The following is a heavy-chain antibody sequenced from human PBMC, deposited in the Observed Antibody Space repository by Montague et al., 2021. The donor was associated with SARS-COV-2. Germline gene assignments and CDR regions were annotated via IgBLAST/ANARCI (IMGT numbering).Heavy chain of an antibody. Sequence: TPSLTCTVSGGSISSGGYYWSWVRQPPGKGLDWIGYIFYRGGTYYNPSLKSRVSMSIDTSKIQFSLNLTSVTAADTAVYYCARANYYVMTSKAYAMDVWGQGTMVTVSS. CDR1: GGSISSGGYY. D-gene: IGHD3-16*01. CDR3: ARANYYVMTSKAYAMDV. CDR2: IFYRGGT. J-gene: IGHJ6*02. V-gene: IGHV4-31*03.